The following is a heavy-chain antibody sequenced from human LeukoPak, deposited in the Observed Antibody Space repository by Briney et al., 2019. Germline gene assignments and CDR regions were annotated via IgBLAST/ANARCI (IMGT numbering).Heavy chain of an antibody. CDR2: IYYSGST. J-gene: IGHJ4*02. V-gene: IGHV4-59*01. CDR1: GGSISSYY. D-gene: IGHD3-10*01. CDR3: ARAMLWFGEPYFDY. Sequence: PSETLSLTCTVSGGSISSYYWSWIRQPPGKGLEWIGYIYYSGSTNYNPSLKSRVTISVDTSKNQFSLKLSSVTAADTAVYYCARAMLWFGEPYFDYWGQGTLVTVSS.